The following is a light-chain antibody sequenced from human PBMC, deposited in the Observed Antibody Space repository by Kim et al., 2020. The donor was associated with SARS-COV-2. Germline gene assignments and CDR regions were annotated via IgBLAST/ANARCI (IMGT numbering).Light chain of an antibody. CDR3: QQRSSWPLYT. CDR2: DAS. CDR1: QSVSSY. Sequence: LSPGERATSSCRASQSVSSYLAWYQQKPGQAPRLLIYDASNRAAGIPARFSGSGSGTDFTLTISSLEPEDFAVYYCQQRSSWPLYTFGQGTKLEI. J-gene: IGKJ2*01. V-gene: IGKV3-11*01.